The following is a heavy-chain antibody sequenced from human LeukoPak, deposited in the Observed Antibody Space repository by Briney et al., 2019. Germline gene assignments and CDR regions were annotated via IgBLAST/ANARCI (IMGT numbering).Heavy chain of an antibody. Sequence: AGGSLRLSCAASGFTFSDYYMSWLRQAPGKGLEWVSYISSSGSSIYYADSVKGRFTISRDNAKNSLYLQMNSLRAEDTAVYYFARERRGYCSSTSCSWFDHWGQGTLVTVSS. V-gene: IGHV3-11*04. CDR3: ARERRGYCSSTSCSWFDH. J-gene: IGHJ5*02. D-gene: IGHD2-2*01. CDR1: GFTFSDYY. CDR2: ISSSGSSI.